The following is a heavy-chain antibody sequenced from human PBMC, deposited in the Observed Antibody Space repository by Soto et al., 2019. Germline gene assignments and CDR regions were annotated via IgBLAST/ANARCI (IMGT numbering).Heavy chain of an antibody. CDR2: INSDGSST. CDR3: AREPEGGYYYYYYMDV. V-gene: IGHV3-74*01. Sequence: GGSLRLSCAASGFTFSSYWMHWFRQAPGKGLVWVSRINSDGSSTSYADSVKGRFTISRDNAKNTLYLQMNSLRAEDTAVYYCAREPEGGYYYYYYMDVWGKGTTVTVSS. J-gene: IGHJ6*03. CDR1: GFTFSSYW.